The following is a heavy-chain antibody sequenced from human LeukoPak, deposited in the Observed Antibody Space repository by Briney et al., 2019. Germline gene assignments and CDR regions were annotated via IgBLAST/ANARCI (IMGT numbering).Heavy chain of an antibody. CDR1: GDSINSLDL. D-gene: IGHD3-22*01. V-gene: IGHV4-4*02. CDR2: MYLSGTT. CDR3: AGLVGRYSSGLYYYYIDY. Sequence: PSGTLSLTCTVSGDSINSLDLWSWVRQPPGKGLEWIGEMYLSGTTHSNPSVKSRVTISIDKSKNQFFLNLSSVTAADTAVYYCAGLVGRYSSGLYYYYIDYWGQGTLVTVSS. J-gene: IGHJ4*02.